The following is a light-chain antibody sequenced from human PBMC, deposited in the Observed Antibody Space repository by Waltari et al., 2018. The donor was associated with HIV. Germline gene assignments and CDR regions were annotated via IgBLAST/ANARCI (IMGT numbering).Light chain of an antibody. Sequence: QSALTQPLAVSGSPGQSVTISCTGTNSDIGTYHRVCRYHKTPGPAPKLIIYDVNSRPSGVPDRFSGSKSGNTASLTISGLQAEDEGDYYCSSYTTTTARVFGTGTKVTVL. CDR1: NSDIGTYHR. V-gene: IGLV2-18*02. CDR2: DVN. J-gene: IGLJ1*01. CDR3: SSYTTTTARV.